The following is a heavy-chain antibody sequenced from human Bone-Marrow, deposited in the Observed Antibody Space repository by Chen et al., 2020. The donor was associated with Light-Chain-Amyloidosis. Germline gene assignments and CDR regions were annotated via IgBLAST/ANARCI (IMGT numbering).Heavy chain of an antibody. CDR3: AREGYCSSSSCPFDY. J-gene: IGHJ4*02. CDR1: GFTFSSYA. CDR2: ISFHERNK. Sequence: QVEPVESGGGVVQPGRSLRLSCAASGFTFSSYAMDWVRQAPGKGLEWVAVISFHERNKYYADSVKGRFTISRDNSKNTLYLQMNSLRAEDTAVYYCAREGYCSSSSCPFDYWGQGTLVTVSS. V-gene: IGHV3-30*04. D-gene: IGHD2-2*01.